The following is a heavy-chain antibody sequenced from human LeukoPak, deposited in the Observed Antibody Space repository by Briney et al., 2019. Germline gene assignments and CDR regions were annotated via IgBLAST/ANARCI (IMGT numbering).Heavy chain of an antibody. CDR3: ARGITLHYYDSSGYYYYFDY. D-gene: IGHD3-22*01. V-gene: IGHV4-59*01. Sequence: PSETLSLTCTVSGGSISSYYWSWIRQPPGKGLEWIGYIYYSGSTNYNPSLKSRVTISVDTSKNQFSLKLSSVTAADMAVYYCARGITLHYYDSSGYYYYFDYWGQGTLVTVSS. CDR2: IYYSGST. CDR1: GGSISSYY. J-gene: IGHJ4*02.